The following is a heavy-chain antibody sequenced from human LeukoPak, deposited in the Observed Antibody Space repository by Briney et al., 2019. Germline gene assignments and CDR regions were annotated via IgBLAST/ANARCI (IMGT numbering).Heavy chain of an antibody. CDR2: IYTSGST. CDR3: ARDGGVGCSGGSCYVG. V-gene: IGHV4-61*02. Sequence: SETLSLTCTVSGGSISSGSYYWIWIRQPAGKGLEWIGRIYTSGSTNYNPSLKSRVTISVDTSKNQFSLKLSSVTAADTAVYYCARDGGVGCSGGSCYVGWGQGTLVTVSS. D-gene: IGHD2-15*01. J-gene: IGHJ4*02. CDR1: GGSISSGSYY.